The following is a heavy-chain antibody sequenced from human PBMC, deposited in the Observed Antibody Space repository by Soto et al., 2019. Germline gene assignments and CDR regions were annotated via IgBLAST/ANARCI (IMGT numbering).Heavy chain of an antibody. J-gene: IGHJ4*02. D-gene: IGHD5-18*01. Sequence: ASVKVSCKASGYTFTGYYIHWVRQAPGKGLEWMGGFDPEDGETIYAQKFQGRVTMTEDTSTDTAYMELSSLRSEDTAVYYCVGGGDTEFDYWGQGTLVTVSS. CDR2: FDPEDGET. CDR3: VGGGDTEFDY. V-gene: IGHV1-24*01. CDR1: GYTFTGYY.